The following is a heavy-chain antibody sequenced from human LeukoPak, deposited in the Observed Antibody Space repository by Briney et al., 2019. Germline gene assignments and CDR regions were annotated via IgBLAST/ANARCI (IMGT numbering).Heavy chain of an antibody. CDR3: AHTGGYSYGHSTYYYDSSGYSPRTFLDFDY. D-gene: IGHD3-22*01. CDR1: GGTFSSYA. J-gene: IGHJ4*02. CDR2: IIPIFGTA. V-gene: IGHV1-69*13. Sequence: GASVKVPCKASGGTFSSYAISWVRQAPGQGLEWMGGIIPIFGTANYAQKFQGRVTITADESTSTAYMELSSLRSEDTAVYYCAHTGGYSYGHSTYYYDSSGYSPRTFLDFDYWGQGTLVTVSS.